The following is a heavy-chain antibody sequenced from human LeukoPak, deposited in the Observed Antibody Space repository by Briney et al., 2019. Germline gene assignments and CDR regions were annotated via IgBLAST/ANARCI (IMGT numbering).Heavy chain of an antibody. V-gene: IGHV3-33*06. J-gene: IGHJ3*02. CDR1: GFTFSSYG. D-gene: IGHD3-22*01. CDR3: AKDLSPYYYDSSGHYIPHDAFDI. Sequence: PGGSLRLSCAASGFTFSSYGMHWVRQAPGKGLEWVAVIWFDGNNKYYTDSVKGRFTISRDNSKNTLYLQMSSLRAEDTAIYYCAKDLSPYYYDSSGHYIPHDAFDIWGRGTMVTVSS. CDR2: IWFDGNNK.